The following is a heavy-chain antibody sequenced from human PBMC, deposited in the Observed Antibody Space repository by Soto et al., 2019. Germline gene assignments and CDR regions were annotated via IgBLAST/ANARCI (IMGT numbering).Heavy chain of an antibody. CDR1: GGSISSYY. J-gene: IGHJ6*02. V-gene: IGHV4-59*01. CDR2: IYYSGST. Sequence: SETLSLTCTVSGGSISSYYWSWIRQPPGKGLEWIGYIYYSGSTNYNPPLKSRVTISVDTSKNQFSLKLSSVTAADTAVYYCARDLENRGGYGMDVWGQGTTVTVSS. CDR3: ARDLENRGGYGMDV. D-gene: IGHD3-10*01.